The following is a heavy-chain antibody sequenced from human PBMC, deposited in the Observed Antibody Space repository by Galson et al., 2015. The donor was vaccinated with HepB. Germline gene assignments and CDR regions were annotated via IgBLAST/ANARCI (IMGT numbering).Heavy chain of an antibody. J-gene: IGHJ5*02. CDR3: AREGTLAYCGGDCYSDWFDP. CDR1: GFTFSTYS. V-gene: IGHV3-48*04. CDR2: ISSSSNI. D-gene: IGHD2-21*02. Sequence: SLRLSCAASGFTFSTYSMNWVRQAPGKGLEWVSFISSSSNIYYADSVKGRFTISRDNAKNSLYLQMNSLRAEDTAVYYCAREGTLAYCGGDCYSDWFDPWGQGTLVTVSS.